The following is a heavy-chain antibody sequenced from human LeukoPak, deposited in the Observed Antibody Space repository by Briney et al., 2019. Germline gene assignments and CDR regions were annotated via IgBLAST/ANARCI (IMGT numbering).Heavy chain of an antibody. D-gene: IGHD3-10*01. Sequence: SETLSLTCTVSGGSISSYYWSWIRQPPGKGLEWIGYIYYSGSTNYNPSLKSRGTISVDTSKNQFSLKLSSVTAADTAVYYCARGLSSYYPNWFDPWGQRTLVTVSS. CDR1: GGSISSYY. CDR3: ARGLSSYYPNWFDP. J-gene: IGHJ5*02. V-gene: IGHV4-59*01. CDR2: IYYSGST.